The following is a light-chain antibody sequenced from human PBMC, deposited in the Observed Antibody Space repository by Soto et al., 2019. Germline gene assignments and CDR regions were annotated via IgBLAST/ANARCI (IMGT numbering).Light chain of an antibody. Sequence: IVLTQSPGTLSLSPGERATLSCRASQPITSRYLAWYQHQPGQAPRLLIYRTFARAPGIPDRFSGGGSGTDFTLTISRLEREDFAVYYCQQYDTSTPTFGQGTRQEIK. CDR3: QQYDTSTPT. CDR1: QPITSRY. V-gene: IGKV3-20*01. CDR2: RTF. J-gene: IGKJ5*01.